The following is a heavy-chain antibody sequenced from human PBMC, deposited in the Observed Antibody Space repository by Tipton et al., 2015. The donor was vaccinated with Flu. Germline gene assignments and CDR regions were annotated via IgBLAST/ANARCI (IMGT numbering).Heavy chain of an antibody. CDR1: GGSISPYF. CDR3: ARSANIPVYRYGMDV. V-gene: IGHV4-59*01. J-gene: IGHJ6*02. CDR2: VSYSGNT. Sequence: GLVKPSETLSLTCTVSGGSISPYFWSWVRQPPGQGLQFIGYVSYSGNTLYSPSPSLRSRVTISLDTSKNQFSLNLRSFTAADAAVYYCARSANIPVYRYGMDVWGQGTTVTVSS. D-gene: IGHD2-2*01.